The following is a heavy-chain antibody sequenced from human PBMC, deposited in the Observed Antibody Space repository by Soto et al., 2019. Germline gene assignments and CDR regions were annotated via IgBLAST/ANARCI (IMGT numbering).Heavy chain of an antibody. D-gene: IGHD5-12*01. J-gene: IGHJ6*02. CDR3: ARDEWLRFQYYYYYGMDV. V-gene: IGHV1-18*01. Sequence: ASVKLSCKASGYTFTSYGISWVRQAPGQGLEWMGWISAYNGNTNYAQKLQGRVTMTTDTSTSTAYMELRSLRSDDTAVYYCARDEWLRFQYYYYYGMDVWGQGTTVTVSS. CDR2: ISAYNGNT. CDR1: GYTFTSYG.